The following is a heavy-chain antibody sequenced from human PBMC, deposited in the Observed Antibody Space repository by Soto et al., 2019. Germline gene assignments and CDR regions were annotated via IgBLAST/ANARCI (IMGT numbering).Heavy chain of an antibody. Sequence: QVQLVESGGGVVQPGRPLRLSCATSGFTFSSYGMHWVRQAPGKGLEWVAVIWYDASNKYYADSVKGRFTISRDNSKNTLYLQMNSLRAEDTAVYYCAREAGDYFDYWGQGTLVTVSS. J-gene: IGHJ4*02. CDR1: GFTFSSYG. CDR2: IWYDASNK. V-gene: IGHV3-33*01. D-gene: IGHD3-10*01. CDR3: AREAGDYFDY.